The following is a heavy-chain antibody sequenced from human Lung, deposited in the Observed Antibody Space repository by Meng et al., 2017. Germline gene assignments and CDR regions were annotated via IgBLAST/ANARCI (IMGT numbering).Heavy chain of an antibody. CDR2: TAATDGGT. CDR3: ARGTRVSCTGVICYPFDF. V-gene: IGHV3-23*01. D-gene: IGHD2-8*02. CDR1: GFTFSNYA. J-gene: IGHJ4*02. Sequence: EVQLLESGGGLGQPGGSLRLSCADSGFTFSNYAMSWVRQAPEKGLEWVSATAATDGGTYHAASVRGRFTISRDNSKNTLSLQMNSLRADDTAIYYCARGTRVSCTGVICYPFDFWGQGTLVTVSS.